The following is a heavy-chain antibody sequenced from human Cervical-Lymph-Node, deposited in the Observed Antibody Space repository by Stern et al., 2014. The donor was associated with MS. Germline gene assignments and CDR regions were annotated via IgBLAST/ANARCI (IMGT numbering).Heavy chain of an antibody. V-gene: IGHV1-69*01. CDR2: IIPISGTP. Sequence: QVQLVQSGAEVEKPGSSVKVSCKASGGTFSSYTVSWVRQAPGQGLEWRGGIIPISGTPKYAQNFQGRVTITADESTNTAYMELSSLRSEDTALYYCASLVEVASIRSYYWGQGTLVTVSS. D-gene: IGHD5-24*01. CDR3: ASLVEVASIRSYY. CDR1: GGTFSSYT. J-gene: IGHJ4*02.